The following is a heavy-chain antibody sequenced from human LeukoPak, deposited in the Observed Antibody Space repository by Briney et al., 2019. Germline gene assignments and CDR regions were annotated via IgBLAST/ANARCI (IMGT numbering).Heavy chain of an antibody. CDR3: AKGFVEPRPHYFDY. CDR2: IYSDNT. V-gene: IGHV3-53*01. CDR1: GFTVSSDS. D-gene: IGHD6-6*01. Sequence: RPGGSLRLSCTVSGFTVSSDSMSWVRQAPGKGLEWVSFIYSDNTHYSDSVKGRFTISRDNSKNTLYLQMNSLSADDTGIYYCAKGFVEPRPHYFDYWGQGTLVTVSS. J-gene: IGHJ4*02.